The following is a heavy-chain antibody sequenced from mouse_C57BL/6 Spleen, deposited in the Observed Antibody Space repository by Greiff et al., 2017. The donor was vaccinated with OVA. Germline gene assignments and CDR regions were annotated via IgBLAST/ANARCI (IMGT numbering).Heavy chain of an antibody. CDR3: AREDSSRTFDY. J-gene: IGHJ2*01. D-gene: IGHD3-2*01. CDR2: IHPNSGST. CDR1: GYTFTSYW. Sequence: QVQLQQPRAELVKPGASVKLSCKASGYTFTSYWMHWVKQRPGQGLEWIGMIHPNSGSTNYNEKFKSKATLTVDKSSSTAYMQLSSLTSEDSAVYYCAREDSSRTFDYWGQGTTLTVSS. V-gene: IGHV1-64*01.